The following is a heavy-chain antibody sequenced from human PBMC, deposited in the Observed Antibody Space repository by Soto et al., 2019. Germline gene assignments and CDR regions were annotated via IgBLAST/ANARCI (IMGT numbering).Heavy chain of an antibody. Sequence: GGSLRLSCAASGFTFSSYAMSWVRQAPGKGLEWVSAISGSGGSTYYADSVKGRFTISRDNSKNTLYLQMNSLRAEDTAVYYCAVGSWGPAAIWSLDYWGQGTLVTVSS. J-gene: IGHJ4*02. CDR3: AVGSWGPAAIWSLDY. V-gene: IGHV3-23*01. CDR1: GFTFSSYA. CDR2: ISGSGGST. D-gene: IGHD2-2*01.